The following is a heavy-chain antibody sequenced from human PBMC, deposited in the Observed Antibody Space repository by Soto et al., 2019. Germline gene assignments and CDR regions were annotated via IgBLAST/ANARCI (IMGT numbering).Heavy chain of an antibody. Sequence: GGSLRLSCAASGCTFSSYSMNWVRQAQGKGLEWVSSISSSSSYIYYADSVKGRFTISRDNAKNSLYLQMNSLRAEDTAVYYCARPYYYDSSGYSDPLFDYWGQGTLVTVSS. CDR1: GCTFSSYS. CDR3: ARPYYYDSSGYSDPLFDY. V-gene: IGHV3-21*01. D-gene: IGHD3-22*01. J-gene: IGHJ4*02. CDR2: ISSSSSYI.